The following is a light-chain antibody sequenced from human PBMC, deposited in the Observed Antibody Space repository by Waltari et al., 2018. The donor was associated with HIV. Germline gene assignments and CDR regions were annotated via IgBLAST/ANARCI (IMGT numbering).Light chain of an antibody. V-gene: IGKV4-1*01. CDR1: QSLLYRSDNKNY. CDR3: QQSYKSPWT. J-gene: IGKJ1*01. CDR2: WAS. Sequence: EIVMTTSPDSLPVSLGEMATIYCWSSQSLLYRSDNKNYLSWFQQKPGQPPKLLIYWASTRGSGVPARFSASGSGTNFTLTISSLQAEDVATYYCQQSYKSPWTFGQGTKV.